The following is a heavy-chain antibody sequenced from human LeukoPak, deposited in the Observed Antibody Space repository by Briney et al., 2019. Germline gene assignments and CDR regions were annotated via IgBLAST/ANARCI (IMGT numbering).Heavy chain of an antibody. D-gene: IGHD3-22*01. V-gene: IGHV4-39*07. J-gene: IGHJ4*02. Sequence: PSQTPSLTCTVSGGSISSSSYYWGWIRQPPGKGLEWIGSIYHSGSTYYNPSLKSRVTISVDTSKNQFSLKLSSVTAADTAVYYCARDPPRYYYDSSGYLPFDYWGQGTLVTVSS. CDR3: ARDPPRYYYDSSGYLPFDY. CDR1: GGSISSSSYY. CDR2: IYHSGST.